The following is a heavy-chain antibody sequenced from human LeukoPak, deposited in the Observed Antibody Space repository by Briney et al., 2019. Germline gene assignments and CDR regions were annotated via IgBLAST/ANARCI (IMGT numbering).Heavy chain of an antibody. D-gene: IGHD6-19*01. CDR1: GGSFSTYA. CDR2: INAGNGNT. CDR3: ARGAVALFDY. V-gene: IGHV1-3*01. J-gene: IGHJ4*02. Sequence: GASVKVSCKASGGSFSTYAISWVRQAPGQRLEWMGWINAGNGNTKYSQKFQGRVTITRDTSASTAYMELSSLRSEDTAVYYCARGAVALFDYWGQGTLVTVSS.